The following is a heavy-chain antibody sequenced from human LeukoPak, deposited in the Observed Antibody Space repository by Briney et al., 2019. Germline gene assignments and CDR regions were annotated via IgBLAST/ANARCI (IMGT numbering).Heavy chain of an antibody. D-gene: IGHD5-18*01. V-gene: IGHV3-7*04. CDR2: IKQDGSEK. J-gene: IGHJ6*02. CDR1: GFTFSSYS. Sequence: GGFLRLSCAASGFTFSSYSMSWVRQAPGKGLEWVANIKQDGSEKYYVDSVKGRFTISRDNAKNSLYLQMNSLRAEDTAVYYCARGYSYGSYYYYGMDVWGQGTTVTVSS. CDR3: ARGYSYGSYYYYGMDV.